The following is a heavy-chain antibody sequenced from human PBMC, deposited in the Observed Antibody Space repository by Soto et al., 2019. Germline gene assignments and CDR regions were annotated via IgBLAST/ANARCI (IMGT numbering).Heavy chain of an antibody. CDR1: GFTLGDYA. CDR2: IRSKAYSGTT. J-gene: IGHJ6*02. V-gene: IGHV3-49*05. CDR3: TRDPVYDILTGRYYYCMDF. Sequence: EVQLVESGGGLVKPGRSLRLSGTASGFTLGDYAMSWFRQAPGKGPEGVGIIRSKAYSGTTEYAASVKGRFTISRDDSKRIASLQMNSLKTEDTAVYYCTRDPVYDILTGRYYYCMDFWGQVTTVTVSS. D-gene: IGHD3-9*01.